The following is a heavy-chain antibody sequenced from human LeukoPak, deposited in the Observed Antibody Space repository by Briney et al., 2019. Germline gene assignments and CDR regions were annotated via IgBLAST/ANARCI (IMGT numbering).Heavy chain of an antibody. J-gene: IGHJ4*02. CDR2: INWNGGST. CDR3: ARLKGYDFWSGFDY. CDR1: GFTFDDYA. Sequence: GGSLRLSCAASGFTFDDYAMSWVRQAPRKGLERVSGINWNGGSTGYADSVKGRFTISRDNAKNSLYLQMNSLRAEDTALYYCARLKGYDFWSGFDYWGQGTLVTVPS. V-gene: IGHV3-20*04. D-gene: IGHD3-3*01.